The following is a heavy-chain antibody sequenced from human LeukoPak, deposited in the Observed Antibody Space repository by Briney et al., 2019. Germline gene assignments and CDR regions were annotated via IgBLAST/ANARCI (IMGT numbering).Heavy chain of an antibody. V-gene: IGHV4-34*01. CDR1: GRSFSGYY. D-gene: IGHD3-22*01. CDR3: ARGDYYDSSGYYYH. CDR2: INHSGST. J-gene: IGHJ5*02. Sequence: PSETLSLTCAVYGRSFSGYYWSWIRQPPGKGLEWIGEINHSGSTNYNPSLKSRVTISVDTSKNQFSLKLSSVTAADTAVYYCARGDYYDSSGYYYHWGQGTLVTVSS.